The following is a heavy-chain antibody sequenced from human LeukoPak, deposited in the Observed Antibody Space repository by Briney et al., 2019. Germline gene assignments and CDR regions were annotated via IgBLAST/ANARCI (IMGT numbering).Heavy chain of an antibody. CDR2: ISSSSSYI. CDR3: ARKYDYGDY. D-gene: IGHD2-8*01. J-gene: IGHJ4*02. Sequence: GGSLRLSCAASGFTFRSYSMNGVGPAPGKGLEGVSSISSSSSYIYYADSVKGRFTISRDNAKNSLYLQMNSLRAEDTAVYYCARKYDYGDYWGQGTLVTVSS. V-gene: IGHV3-21*01. CDR1: GFTFRSYS.